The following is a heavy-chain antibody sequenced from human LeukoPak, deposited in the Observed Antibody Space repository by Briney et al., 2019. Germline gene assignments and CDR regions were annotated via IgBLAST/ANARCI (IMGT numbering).Heavy chain of an antibody. CDR3: ARHARGRWQQLAPNARRDY. J-gene: IGHJ4*02. D-gene: IGHD6-13*01. CDR1: GGSFSDYS. CDR2: INHGGST. Sequence: QPSETLPLTCAVYGGSFSDYSWSWIRQPPGKGLEWIGEINHGGSTNYNPSLKSRVTISVDTSKNQFSLKLSSVTAADTAVYYCARHARGRWQQLAPNARRDYWGQGTLVTVSS. V-gene: IGHV4-34*01.